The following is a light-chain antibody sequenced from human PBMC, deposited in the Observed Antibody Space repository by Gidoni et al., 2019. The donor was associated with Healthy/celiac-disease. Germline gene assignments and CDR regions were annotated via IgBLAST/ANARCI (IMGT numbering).Light chain of an antibody. CDR1: SSNIGAGYD. J-gene: IGLJ2*01. CDR3: QSYDSSLSGSV. V-gene: IGLV1-40*01. Sequence: HSVLSQPPSVPGAPGQRVTISCTGSSSNIGAGYDVHWYQQLPGTAPKLLIYGNSNRPSGVPDRFSGSKSGTSASLAITGLQAEDEADYYCQSYDSSLSGSVFGGGTKLTVL. CDR2: GNS.